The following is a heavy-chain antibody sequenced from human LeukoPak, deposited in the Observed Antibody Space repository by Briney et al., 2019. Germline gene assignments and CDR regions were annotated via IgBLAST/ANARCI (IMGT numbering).Heavy chain of an antibody. CDR2: INAYNGNT. J-gene: IGHJ6*03. CDR3: ATGRHIAAAVYYYYRDV. V-gene: IGHV1-18*01. D-gene: IGHD6-13*01. CDR1: GYTVTSYI. Sequence: SVKVSCKASGYTVTSYIISWVRQAPGQGLEWIGWINAYNGNTDYAQRVQGRVTMTTDTSTSTAYMELRSLRSDDTAVYYCATGRHIAAAVYYYYRDVWGKGPTVTVSS.